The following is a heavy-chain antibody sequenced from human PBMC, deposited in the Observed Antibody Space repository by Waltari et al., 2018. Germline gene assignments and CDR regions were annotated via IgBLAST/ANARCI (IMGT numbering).Heavy chain of an antibody. Sequence: QVQLVQSGAEVKKPGSSVRVSCRASGGNFGRYAITWVRQAPGQGLEWMGATIPIFGSPMYAPKFQGRVSITADELTYTVYMELNSLRSDDTAIYYCARRKLGEAFDIWGQGTMVIVSS. CDR3: ARRKLGEAFDI. J-gene: IGHJ3*02. D-gene: IGHD3-16*01. V-gene: IGHV1-69*12. CDR1: GGNFGRYA. CDR2: TIPIFGSP.